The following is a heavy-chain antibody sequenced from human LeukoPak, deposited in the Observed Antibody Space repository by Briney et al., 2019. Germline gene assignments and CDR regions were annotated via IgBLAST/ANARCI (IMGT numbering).Heavy chain of an antibody. CDR2: INHSGST. J-gene: IGHJ4*02. CDR3: ARLIRGIAVAGADY. D-gene: IGHD6-19*01. CDR1: GGSFSGYY. Sequence: SETLSLTCAVYGGSFSGYYWSWIRQPPGKGLEWVGEINHSGSTNYNPSLKSRVTISVDTSKNQFSLKLSSVTAADTAVYYCARLIRGIAVAGADYWGQGTLVTVSS. V-gene: IGHV4-34*01.